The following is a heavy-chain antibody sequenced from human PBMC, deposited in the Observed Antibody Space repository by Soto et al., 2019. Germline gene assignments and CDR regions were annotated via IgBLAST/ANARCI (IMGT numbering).Heavy chain of an antibody. D-gene: IGHD3-10*01. J-gene: IGHJ4*02. CDR3: ASPSQVYGSGSDSFDY. CDR2: IYYSGST. CDR1: GCSISSSSYY. V-gene: IGHV4-39*01. Sequence: QLQLQESGPGLVKPSETLSLTCTVSGCSISSSSYYWGWIRQPPGKGLEWIGSIYYSGSTYYNPSIKSRVTISVDTSKNQFSLKLSSVTAADRAVYYCASPSQVYGSGSDSFDYWGQGTLVTVSS.